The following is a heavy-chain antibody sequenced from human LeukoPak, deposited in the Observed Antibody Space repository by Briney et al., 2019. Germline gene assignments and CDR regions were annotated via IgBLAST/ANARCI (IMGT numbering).Heavy chain of an antibody. V-gene: IGHV3-74*01. Sequence: GGSLRLSCAASGFTLSSYWMHWVRQAPEKALVWVSRVNSDGSTRSYADSVKGRFTISRDNAKNTLYLQMNSLRAEDTAVYYCARAGDWYFDLWGRGTLVTVSS. D-gene: IGHD7-27*01. J-gene: IGHJ2*01. CDR3: ARAGDWYFDL. CDR2: VNSDGSTR. CDR1: GFTLSSYW.